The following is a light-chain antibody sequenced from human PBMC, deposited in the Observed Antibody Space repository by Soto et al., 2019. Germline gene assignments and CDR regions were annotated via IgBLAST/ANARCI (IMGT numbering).Light chain of an antibody. J-gene: IGLJ1*01. Sequence: QAVLTQAASVSGAPGQSITISCSGTTSDVGGYNLVSWYQQHTAKAPKLLIYEGTQRPSGVSSRFSGSKSGNTASLTISGLQAEDEADYYCCSYPSSSSYVFGTGTKV. V-gene: IGLV2-23*01. CDR2: EGT. CDR3: CSYPSSSSYV. CDR1: TSDVGGYNL.